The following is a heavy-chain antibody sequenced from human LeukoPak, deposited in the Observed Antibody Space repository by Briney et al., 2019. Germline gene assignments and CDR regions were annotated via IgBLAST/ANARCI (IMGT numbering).Heavy chain of an antibody. D-gene: IGHD4-23*01. CDR3: GGGVTPDYSDY. J-gene: IGHJ4*02. V-gene: IGHV4-59*08. CDR2: IYYSGST. Sequence: SETLSLTCTVSGGSISSYYWSWIRQPPGKGLEWIGYIYYSGSTNYNPSLKSRVTISVDTSKNQFSLKLSSATAADTARYYCGGGVTPDYSDYWGQGTLVTVSS. CDR1: GGSISSYY.